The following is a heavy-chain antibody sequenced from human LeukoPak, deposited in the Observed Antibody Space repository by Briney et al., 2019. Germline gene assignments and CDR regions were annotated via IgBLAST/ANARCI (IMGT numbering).Heavy chain of an antibody. CDR1: GYTFTSYG. CDR3: ARDPRGITIFGVVIIPFDY. Sequence: ASVKVSCKASGYTFTSYGISWVRQAPGQGLEGMGWISAYNGNTNYAQKLQGRVTMTTDTSTSTAYMELRSLRSDDTAVYYCARDPRGITIFGVVIIPFDYWGQGTLVTVSS. D-gene: IGHD3-3*01. V-gene: IGHV1-18*01. J-gene: IGHJ4*02. CDR2: ISAYNGNT.